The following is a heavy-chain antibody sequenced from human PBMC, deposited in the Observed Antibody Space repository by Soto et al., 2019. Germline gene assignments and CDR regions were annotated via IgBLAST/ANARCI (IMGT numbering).Heavy chain of an antibody. J-gene: IGHJ6*02. CDR2: IYYSGST. V-gene: IGHV4-31*03. CDR3: ARVGPSALYGMDV. Sequence: SETLSLTCTVSGGSISSGGYYWSWIRQHPGKGLEWIGYIYYSGSTYYNPSLKSRVTISVDTSKNQFSLKLSSVTAADTAVYYCARVGPSALYGMDVWGQGTTVTVS. CDR1: GGSISSGGYY.